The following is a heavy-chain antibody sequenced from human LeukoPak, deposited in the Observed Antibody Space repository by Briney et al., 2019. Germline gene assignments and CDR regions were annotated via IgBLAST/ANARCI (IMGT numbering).Heavy chain of an antibody. V-gene: IGHV4-38-2*02. Sequence: SETLSLTCTVSGGSISSYYWSWIRQPPGKGLEWIGSIYHSGSTYYNPSLKSRVTISVDTSKNQFSLKLSSVTAADTAVYYCARDYGGNPGGKHDAFDIWGQGTMVTVSS. CDR3: ARDYGGNPGGKHDAFDI. CDR2: IYHSGST. J-gene: IGHJ3*02. CDR1: GGSISSYY. D-gene: IGHD4-23*01.